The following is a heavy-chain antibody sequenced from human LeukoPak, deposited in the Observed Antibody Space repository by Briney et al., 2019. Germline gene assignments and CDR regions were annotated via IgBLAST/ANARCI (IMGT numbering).Heavy chain of an antibody. CDR3: ARGPLFGSGMVDY. D-gene: IGHD3-10*01. CDR1: GFTFSKYW. CDR2: INQDGSEK. J-gene: IGHJ4*02. V-gene: IGHV3-7*03. Sequence: QPGGSLRLSCAASGFTFSKYWMSWVRQAPGKGLEWVANINQDGSEKYYVDSVKGRFTISRDNAKNSLHLQMNGLRAEDTAVHYCARGPLFGSGMVDYWGQGTLVTVSS.